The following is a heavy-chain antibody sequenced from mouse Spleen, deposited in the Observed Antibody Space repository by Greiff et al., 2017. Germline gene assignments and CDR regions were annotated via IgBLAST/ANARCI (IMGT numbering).Heavy chain of an antibody. CDR3: ARQGDHPWFAY. CDR1: GFTFSSYA. CDR2: INSNGGST. V-gene: IGHV5-6-2*01. Sequence: EVKLMESGGGLVKPGGSLKLSCAASGFTFSSYAMSWVRQTPEKRLEWVAAINSNGGSTYYPDTVKDRFTISRDNAKNTLYLQMSSLRSEDTALYYCARQGDHPWFAYWGQGTLVTVSA. J-gene: IGHJ3*01.